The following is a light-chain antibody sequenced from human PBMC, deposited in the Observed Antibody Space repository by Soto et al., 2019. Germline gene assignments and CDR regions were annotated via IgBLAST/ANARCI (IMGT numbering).Light chain of an antibody. J-gene: IGKJ3*01. V-gene: IGKV3-20*01. CDR1: QLVVTSY. CDR2: GAL. Sequence: EIVLTQSPGTLSLSPGERATLSCRASQLVVTSYLHWYQHKPGQAPRLLISGALTRATGIPDRFSGIGSGTDFTLTISRLEPEDCAVYYCQLFGRSPTFGPGTKVHIK. CDR3: QLFGRSPT.